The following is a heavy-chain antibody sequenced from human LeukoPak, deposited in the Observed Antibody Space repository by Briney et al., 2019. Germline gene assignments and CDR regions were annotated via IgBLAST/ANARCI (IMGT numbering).Heavy chain of an antibody. CDR2: IIPIFGTA. D-gene: IGHD4/OR15-4a*01. CDR1: GYTFTSHG. J-gene: IGHJ4*02. V-gene: IGHV1-69*13. CDR3: ARPRGANFHFDY. Sequence: SVKVSCKASGYTFTSHGISWVRQAPGQGLEWMGGIIPIFGTANYAQKFQGRVTITADESTSTAYMELSSLRSEDTAVYYCARPRGANFHFDYWGQGTLVTVSS.